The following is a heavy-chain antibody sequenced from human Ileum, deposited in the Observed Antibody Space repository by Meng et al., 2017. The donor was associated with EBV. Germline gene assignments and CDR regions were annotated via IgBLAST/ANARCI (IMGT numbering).Heavy chain of an antibody. CDR1: GGSVSAGNYG. D-gene: IGHD2/OR15-2a*01. Sequence: QVRQQGSGTGCVGPPETMPITCSYLGGSVSAGNYGGNWIRTPPGNGLEWIGYIYYSGSTTYNPSNKSRVTILVETSKNQYSLELNSVTAADTAVYYCAGGKNDWGQGTLVTVSS. J-gene: IGHJ4*02. CDR3: AGGKND. CDR2: IYYSGST. V-gene: IGHV4-61*01.